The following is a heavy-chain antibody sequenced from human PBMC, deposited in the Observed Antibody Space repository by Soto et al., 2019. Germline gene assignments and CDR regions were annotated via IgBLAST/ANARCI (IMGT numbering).Heavy chain of an antibody. CDR3: ARQIRFLEWLPLFDY. V-gene: IGHV4-39*01. CDR1: SGSNRSNSYP. D-gene: IGHD3-3*01. Sequence: SGTLSLTCPLYSGSNRSNSYPWRWLRQPPGNGLEWIGSIYYSGSTYYNPSLKSRVTISVDTSKNQFSLKLSSVTAADTAVYYCARQIRFLEWLPLFDYWGQGTLVTVSS. J-gene: IGHJ4*02. CDR2: IYYSGST.